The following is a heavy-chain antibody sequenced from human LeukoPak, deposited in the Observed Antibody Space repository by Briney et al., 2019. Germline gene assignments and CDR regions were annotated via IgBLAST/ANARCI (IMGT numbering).Heavy chain of an antibody. CDR2: ISASGDST. CDR3: AKHTAVAGTSPYFDY. Sequence: GGSLRLSCAASGFTVSSNYMSWVRQAPGKGLEWVSAISASGDSTYYADSVKGRFTISRDNSKNTLYLQMNSLRGEDTAVYYCAKHTAVAGTSPYFDYWGQGTLVTVSS. D-gene: IGHD6-19*01. V-gene: IGHV3-23*01. J-gene: IGHJ4*02. CDR1: GFTVSSNY.